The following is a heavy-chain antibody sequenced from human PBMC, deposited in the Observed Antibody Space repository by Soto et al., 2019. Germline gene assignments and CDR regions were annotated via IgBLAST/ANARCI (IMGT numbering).Heavy chain of an antibody. D-gene: IGHD3-9*01. CDR3: ARGSAGYFDWLLHPFNWFDP. V-gene: IGHV1-46*01. J-gene: IGHJ5*02. CDR2: ISPDGGRT. CDR1: GYTFTTYY. Sequence: ASVKVSGKASGYTFTTYYMHWVRQAPGQGLEWMGIISPDGGRTSYAQKFQGRVTMTRDTSTSTVYMELSSLRSEDTAVYYCARGSAGYFDWLLHPFNWFDPWGQGTLVTVSS.